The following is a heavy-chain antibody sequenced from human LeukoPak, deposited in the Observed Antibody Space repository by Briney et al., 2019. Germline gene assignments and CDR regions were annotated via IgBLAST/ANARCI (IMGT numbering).Heavy chain of an antibody. J-gene: IGHJ5*02. Sequence: GGSLRLSCAASGFTFSSYAMSSVRQAPGKGLEWVSAISGSGGSTYYADSVKGRFTISRDNSKNTLYLQMNSLRAEDTAVYHSAKEGRGYSGYDTGVVTTWGQGTLVTVSS. CDR1: GFTFSSYA. D-gene: IGHD5-12*01. V-gene: IGHV3-23*01. CDR2: ISGSGGST. CDR3: AKEGRGYSGYDTGVVTT.